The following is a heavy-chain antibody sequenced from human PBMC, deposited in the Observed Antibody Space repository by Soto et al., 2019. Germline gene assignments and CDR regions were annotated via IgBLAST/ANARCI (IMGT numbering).Heavy chain of an antibody. CDR1: GYTFTSYA. Sequence: ASVKVSCKASGYTFTSYAMHLVRRAPGQRLEWMGWINAGNGNTKYSQKFQGRVTITRDTSASTAYMELSSLRSEDTAVYYCGRILMDYDIWTGYYMAYYFDYWGQGTLVPVSS. CDR2: INAGNGNT. D-gene: IGHD3-9*01. J-gene: IGHJ4*02. V-gene: IGHV1-3*01. CDR3: GRILMDYDIWTGYYMAYYFDY.